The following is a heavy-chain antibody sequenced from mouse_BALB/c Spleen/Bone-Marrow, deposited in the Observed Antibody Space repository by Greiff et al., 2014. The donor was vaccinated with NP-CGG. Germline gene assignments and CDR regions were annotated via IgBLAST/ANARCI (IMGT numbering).Heavy chain of an antibody. CDR3: ARSDGYRTMDY. D-gene: IGHD2-3*01. Sequence: QVQLQQPGPELVKPGASVKISCKASGYAFSSSWMNWVKQRPGQGLEWIGRIYPGDGDTNYNGKFKGKATLTADTSSSTAYMQLSSLTSVDSAVYFCARSDGYRTMDYWGQGTSVTVSS. CDR1: GYAFSSSW. V-gene: IGHV1-82*01. CDR2: IYPGDGDT. J-gene: IGHJ4*01.